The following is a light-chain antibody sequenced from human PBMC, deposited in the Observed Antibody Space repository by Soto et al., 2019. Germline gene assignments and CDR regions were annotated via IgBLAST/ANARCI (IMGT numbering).Light chain of an antibody. CDR1: QSISSY. Sequence: DIQMTQSPSSLSASVGDRVTITCRASQSISSYLNWYQQKPGKAPKLLIYGASSLQSGVPSRFSGSGSGTEFTLTISSLQPEDFATYYCQQSYSSLGITFGQGTRLEIK. V-gene: IGKV1-39*01. CDR2: GAS. J-gene: IGKJ5*01. CDR3: QQSYSSLGIT.